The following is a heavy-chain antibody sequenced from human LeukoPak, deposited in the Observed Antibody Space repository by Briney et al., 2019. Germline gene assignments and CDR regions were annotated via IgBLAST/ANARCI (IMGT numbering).Heavy chain of an antibody. CDR1: GFTFSSYG. Sequence: GGSLRLSCAASGFTFSSYGMHWVRQAPGKGLEWVAVISYDGSNKYYADSVKGRFTISRDNSKNTLYLRMNSLRAEDTAVYYCAKGGEPAPGYYFDYWGQGTLVTVSS. D-gene: IGHD1-26*01. CDR2: ISYDGSNK. V-gene: IGHV3-30*18. CDR3: AKGGEPAPGYYFDY. J-gene: IGHJ4*02.